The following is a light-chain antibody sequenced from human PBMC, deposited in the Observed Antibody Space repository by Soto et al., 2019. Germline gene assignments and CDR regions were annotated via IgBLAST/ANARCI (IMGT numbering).Light chain of an antibody. CDR3: RQRSNWPPPLT. J-gene: IGKJ4*01. V-gene: IGKV3-11*01. CDR1: QSVSSY. Sequence: EIVLTQSPANLSLSPGERATLSCRASQSVSSYLAWYQQKPGQDPRLLIYDASNRATSIPARFSGSGSGTDVTLLISSLQPEDFAVYYCRQRSNWPPPLTFGGGTKVEIK. CDR2: DAS.